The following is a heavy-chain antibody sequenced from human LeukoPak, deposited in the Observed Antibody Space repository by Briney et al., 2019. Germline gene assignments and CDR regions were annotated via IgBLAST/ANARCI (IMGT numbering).Heavy chain of an antibody. CDR2: ISSDGRST. D-gene: IGHD2-21*01. CDR3: GSYRGGGAY. J-gene: IGHJ4*02. Sequence: GGSLRLSCSLSGLPLSSLRMHWVRQAPGKGLEYVSAISSDGRSTYHADSVKGRFTISRDNSKNTLYLQLSSLRANETAVYYCGSYRGGGAYWGQGTLVTVSS. CDR1: GLPLSSLR. V-gene: IGHV3-64D*06.